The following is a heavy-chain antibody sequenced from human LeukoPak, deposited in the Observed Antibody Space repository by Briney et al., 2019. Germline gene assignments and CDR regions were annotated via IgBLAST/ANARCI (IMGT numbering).Heavy chain of an antibody. J-gene: IGHJ4*02. V-gene: IGHV4-59*08. D-gene: IGHD3-22*01. Sequence: SETLSLTCTVSGGSISSYYWRWIRQPPGKGLEWIGYIYYSGSTNYNPSLKSRVTISVDTSKNQFSLKLSSVTAADTPVYYCARISPPYYYDSSGYQWGQGTLVTVSS. CDR1: GGSISSYY. CDR2: IYYSGST. CDR3: ARISPPYYYDSSGYQ.